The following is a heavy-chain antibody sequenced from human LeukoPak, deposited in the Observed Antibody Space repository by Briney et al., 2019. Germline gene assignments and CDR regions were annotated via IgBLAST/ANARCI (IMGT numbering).Heavy chain of an antibody. Sequence: SETLSLTCTVSGYSISSGYYWGWIRQPPGKGLEWIGSIYHSGSTYYNPSLKSRVTISVDTSKNQFSLKLSSVTAADTAVYYCARESLVDMFDYWGQGTLVTVSS. J-gene: IGHJ4*02. CDR3: ARESLVDMFDY. D-gene: IGHD5-12*01. CDR2: IYHSGST. CDR1: GYSISSGYY. V-gene: IGHV4-38-2*02.